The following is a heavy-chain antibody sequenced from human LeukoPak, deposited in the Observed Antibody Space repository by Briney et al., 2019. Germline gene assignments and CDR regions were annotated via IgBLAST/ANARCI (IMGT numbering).Heavy chain of an antibody. J-gene: IGHJ4*02. D-gene: IGHD7-27*01. CDR3: ARDLQFLPGD. V-gene: IGHV1-2*02. CDR2: INPNSGGT. CDR1: GYTFTGYY. Sequence: GASVKVSCKASGYTFTGYYMHWVRQAPGQGLEWMGWINPNSGGTNYAQKFQGRVTMTTDTSTSTGYMELRSLRSDDTAVYYCARDLQFLPGDWGQGTLVTVSS.